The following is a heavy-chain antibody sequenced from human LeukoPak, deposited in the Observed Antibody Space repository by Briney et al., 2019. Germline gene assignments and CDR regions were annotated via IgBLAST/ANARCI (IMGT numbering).Heavy chain of an antibody. J-gene: IGHJ5*02. Sequence: SVKVSCKASGGTFSSYAISWVRQAPGHGLEWMGRISPIFGTANYAQHLHGRVSITTDESTIPASLALRRLRSEDTAVYYCAREIYGSGWGGPFGPWGQGTLVTVSS. V-gene: IGHV1-69*05. D-gene: IGHD6-19*01. CDR2: ISPIFGTA. CDR1: GGTFSSYA. CDR3: AREIYGSGWGGPFGP.